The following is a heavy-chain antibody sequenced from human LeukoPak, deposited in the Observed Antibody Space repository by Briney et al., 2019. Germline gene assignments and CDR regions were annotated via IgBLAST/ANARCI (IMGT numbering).Heavy chain of an antibody. CDR2: INHSGST. CDR3: ARGYCSSTSCYFIDP. Sequence: PSETLSLTCAVYGGSFSGYYWSWIRQPPGKGLEWIGEINHSGSTNYNPSLKSRVTISVDTSKNQFSLKLSSVTAADTAVYYCARGYCSSTSCYFIDPWGQGTLATVSS. V-gene: IGHV4-34*01. J-gene: IGHJ5*02. CDR1: GGSFSGYY. D-gene: IGHD2-2*01.